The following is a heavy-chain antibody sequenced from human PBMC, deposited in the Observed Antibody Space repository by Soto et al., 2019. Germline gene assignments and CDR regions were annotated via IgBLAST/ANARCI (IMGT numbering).Heavy chain of an antibody. D-gene: IGHD3-9*01. J-gene: IGHJ3*02. CDR1: GFTFSSYS. CDR3: ARDSGFRLGFDWLFTNAFDI. Sequence: EVQLVESGGGLVQPGGSLRLSCAASGFTFSSYSMNWVRQAPGKGLEWVSYISSSSSTIYYADSVKGRFTISRDNAKNSLYLQMNSLRAEDAAVYYYARDSGFRLGFDWLFTNAFDIWGQGTMVTVSS. CDR2: ISSSSSTI. V-gene: IGHV3-48*01.